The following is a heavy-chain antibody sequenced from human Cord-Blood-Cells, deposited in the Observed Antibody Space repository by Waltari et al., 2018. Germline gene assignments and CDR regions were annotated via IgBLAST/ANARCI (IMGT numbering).Heavy chain of an antibody. CDR2: IKQDGSEK. V-gene: IGHV3-7*05. CDR3: ARADY. CDR1: GFTFSSHW. Sequence: EVQLVESGGGLVQPGGSLRLSCAAPGFTFSSHWMGWVRQAPGKGLEWVAKIKQDGSEKYYVDSVKGRFTISRDNAKNSLYLQMNSLRAEDTAVYYCARADYWGQGTLVTVSS. J-gene: IGHJ4*02.